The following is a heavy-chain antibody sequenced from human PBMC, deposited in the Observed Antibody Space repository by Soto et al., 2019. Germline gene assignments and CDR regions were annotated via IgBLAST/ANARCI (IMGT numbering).Heavy chain of an antibody. CDR3: ARVTEIVYSSSSYFDY. Sequence: SETLSLTCTASGDSIPNSNYYWGWFRQPPGKGLEWIGEIYHSGSTNYNPSLKSRVTISVDKSKNQFSLKLSSVTAADTAVYYCARVTEIVYSSSSYFDYWGQGTLVTVSS. CDR2: IYHSGST. CDR1: GDSIPNSNYY. J-gene: IGHJ4*02. V-gene: IGHV4-61*05. D-gene: IGHD6-13*01.